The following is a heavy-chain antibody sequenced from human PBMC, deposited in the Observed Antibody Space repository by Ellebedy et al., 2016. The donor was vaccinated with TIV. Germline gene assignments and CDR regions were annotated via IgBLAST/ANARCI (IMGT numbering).Heavy chain of an antibody. V-gene: IGHV3-48*01. J-gene: IGHJ3*02. CDR2: IGSRTSII. CDR1: GFTFSSYS. Sequence: PGGSLRLSCAASGFTFSSYSMNRVRQAPGKGLEWVSYIGSRTSIIYYADSVKGRFTISRDNAKRMVYLQMNSLRAEDTAVYYCASDRGSDIWGQGTMVTVSS. D-gene: IGHD6-25*01. CDR3: ASDRGSDI.